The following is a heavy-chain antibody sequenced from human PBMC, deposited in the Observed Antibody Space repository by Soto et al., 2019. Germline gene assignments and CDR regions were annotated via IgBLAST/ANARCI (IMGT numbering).Heavy chain of an antibody. D-gene: IGHD6-6*01. CDR1: GLTFGKNA. CDR3: AKDARPTA. J-gene: IGHJ5*02. Sequence: VQLLESGGGLVQPGGSLRLSCAASGLTFGKNAMTWVRQAPGKGLEWVSTINESGEKTYYADSVKGRFTISSDKSKNTLSLQMNSLRVEDTAVYFCAKDARPTAWGQGTLVTVSS. CDR2: INESGEKT. V-gene: IGHV3-23*01.